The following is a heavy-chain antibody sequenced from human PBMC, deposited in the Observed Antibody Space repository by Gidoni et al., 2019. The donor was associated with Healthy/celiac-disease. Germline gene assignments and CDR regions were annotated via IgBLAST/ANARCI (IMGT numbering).Heavy chain of an antibody. Sequence: EVQLVETGGGVVQPGGSMRLSCAASGFTFEDYAMHWVRQAPGKGLECVSLISGDGGSTYYADSVKGRFTISRDNITNSLYLPMNSLRTEDTALYYCAKSPPMGNYLGQVTLVTVSS. J-gene: IGHJ4*02. CDR2: ISGDGGST. V-gene: IGHV3-43*02. CDR1: GFTFEDYA. CDR3: AKSPPMGNY.